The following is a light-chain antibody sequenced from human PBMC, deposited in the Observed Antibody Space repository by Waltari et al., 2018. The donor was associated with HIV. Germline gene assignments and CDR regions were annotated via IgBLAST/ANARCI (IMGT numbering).Light chain of an antibody. CDR1: SGSIASNY. CDR2: EDN. V-gene: IGLV6-57*02. J-gene: IGLJ3*02. CDR3: QSYDSSNSNWV. Sequence: NFMLTQPHSVSESPGKTVTISCTGSSGSIASNYVQWYQQRPGSAPTTVIYEDNQRPSGVPDRFSGSIDRSTNSASLTISGLNTEDEADYYCQSYDSSNSNWVFGGGTKLTVL.